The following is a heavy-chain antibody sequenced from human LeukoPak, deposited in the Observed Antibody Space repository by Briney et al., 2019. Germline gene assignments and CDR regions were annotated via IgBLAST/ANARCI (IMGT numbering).Heavy chain of an antibody. D-gene: IGHD2-15*01. CDR3: ARGGSSVVVVAATYYYYGMDV. J-gene: IGHJ6*02. Sequence: KPSETLSLPCTVSGGSISSYYWSWIRQPPGKGLEWIGYIYYSGSTNYNPSLKSRVTISVDTSKNQFSLKLSSVTAADTAVYYCARGGSSVVVVAATYYYYGMDVWGQGTTVTVSS. CDR1: GGSISSYY. V-gene: IGHV4-59*01. CDR2: IYYSGST.